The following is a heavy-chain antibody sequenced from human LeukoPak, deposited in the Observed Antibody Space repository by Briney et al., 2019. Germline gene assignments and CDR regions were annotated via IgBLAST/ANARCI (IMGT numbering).Heavy chain of an antibody. D-gene: IGHD2-8*01. CDR3: RMEDDAFDI. V-gene: IGHV3-74*01. CDR1: GFTFSSYW. J-gene: IGHJ3*02. CDR2: INSDGSST. Sequence: GGSLRPSCAASGFTFSSYWMHWVRQAPGKGLVWVSRINSDGSSTSYADSVKGRFTISRDNAKNTLYLQMNSLRAEDTAVYYCRMEDDAFDIWGQGTMVTVSS.